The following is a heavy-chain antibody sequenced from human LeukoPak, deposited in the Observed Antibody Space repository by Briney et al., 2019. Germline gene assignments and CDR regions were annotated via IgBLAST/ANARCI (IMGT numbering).Heavy chain of an antibody. D-gene: IGHD2-2*03. CDR2: ISSNGDST. Sequence: GGSLRLSCAASGFTFSSYAMHWVRQAPGEGREYVSAISSNGDSTYYANSVKGRFTISRDNSKNTLYPQMGSLRAEDMAVYYCAFGYCSSTSCSRDYYYYMDVWGKGTTVTVSS. V-gene: IGHV3-64*01. J-gene: IGHJ6*03. CDR1: GFTFSSYA. CDR3: AFGYCSSTSCSRDYYYYMDV.